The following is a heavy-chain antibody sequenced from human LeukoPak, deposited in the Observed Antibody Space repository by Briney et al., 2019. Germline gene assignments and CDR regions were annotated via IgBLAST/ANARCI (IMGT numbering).Heavy chain of an antibody. CDR2: IYYSGST. Sequence: SETLSLTCAVYGGSFSGYYWSWIRQPPGKGLEWIGSIYYSGSTYYNPSLKSRVTISVDTSKNQFSLKLSSVTAADTAVYYCARPPSIAAAGPFDYWGQGTLVTVSS. D-gene: IGHD6-13*01. CDR1: GGSFSGYY. J-gene: IGHJ4*02. CDR3: ARPPSIAAAGPFDY. V-gene: IGHV4-34*01.